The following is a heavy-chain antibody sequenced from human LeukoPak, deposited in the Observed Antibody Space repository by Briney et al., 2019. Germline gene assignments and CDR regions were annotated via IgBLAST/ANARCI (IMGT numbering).Heavy chain of an antibody. V-gene: IGHV3-30*18. CDR3: AKDLDYYDNWFDP. CDR2: ISYDGSNK. Sequence: GGSLRLSCAASGFTFSSYGMHWVRQAPGKGLEWVAVISYDGSNKYYADSVKGRFTISRDNPKNTLYLQMNSLRAEDTAVYYCAKDLDYYDNWFDPWGQGTLVTVSS. J-gene: IGHJ5*02. D-gene: IGHD3-22*01. CDR1: GFTFSSYG.